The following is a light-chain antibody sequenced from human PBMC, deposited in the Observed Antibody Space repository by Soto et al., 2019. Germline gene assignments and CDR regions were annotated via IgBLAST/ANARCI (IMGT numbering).Light chain of an antibody. J-gene: IGLJ2*01. CDR1: KLGDRY. CDR3: QAWDSSTVMV. V-gene: IGLV3-1*01. CDR2: LDS. Sequence: SYELTQPPSVSVSPGQTASITCSGDKLGDRYACWYQQKPGQSPILVIYLDSKRPSGIPERFSGSNSGNTATLTISATQAMDEADYYCQAWDSSTVMVFGGGTKVTVL.